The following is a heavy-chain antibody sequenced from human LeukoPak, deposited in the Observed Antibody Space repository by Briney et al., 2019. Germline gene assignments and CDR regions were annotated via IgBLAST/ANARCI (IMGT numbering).Heavy chain of an antibody. D-gene: IGHD2-2*01. CDR3: ARDLNQLSHALDI. CDR1: GGSISSYY. V-gene: IGHV4-59*01. J-gene: IGHJ3*02. CDR2: IYYSGST. Sequence: SETLSLTCTVSGGSISSYYWSWIRQPPGKGLEWIGYIYYSGSTNYNPSLKSRVTISVDTSKNQFSLKLSSVTAADTAVYYCARDLNQLSHALDIWGQGTMVTVSS.